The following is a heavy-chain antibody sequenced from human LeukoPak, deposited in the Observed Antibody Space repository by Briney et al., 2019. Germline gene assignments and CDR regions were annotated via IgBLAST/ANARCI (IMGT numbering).Heavy chain of an antibody. J-gene: IGHJ4*02. Sequence: SETLSLTCTVSGGSISSSDYYWGWIRQPPGKGLEWLGSIYYSGSTYYNPSLKSRVTISVDTSKNQFSLKLSSVTAADTAVYYCARPGIAAAGTFDYWGQGTLVTVSS. V-gene: IGHV4-39*01. CDR2: IYYSGST. CDR1: GGSISSSDYY. D-gene: IGHD6-13*01. CDR3: ARPGIAAAGTFDY.